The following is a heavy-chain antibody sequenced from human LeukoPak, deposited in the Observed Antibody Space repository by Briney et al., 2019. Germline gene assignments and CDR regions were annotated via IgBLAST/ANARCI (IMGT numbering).Heavy chain of an antibody. J-gene: IGHJ4*02. D-gene: IGHD3-22*01. V-gene: IGHV1-8*01. CDR3: ARTYYYDSSGDYY. CDR2: MNPNSGNT. Sequence: ASVKVSRKASGYTFTSYDINWVRQATGQVLEWMGWMNPNSGNTGYAQKFQGRVTMTRNTSISTAYMELSSLRSENTAVYYCARTYYYDSSGDYYWGQGTLVTVSS. CDR1: GYTFTSYD.